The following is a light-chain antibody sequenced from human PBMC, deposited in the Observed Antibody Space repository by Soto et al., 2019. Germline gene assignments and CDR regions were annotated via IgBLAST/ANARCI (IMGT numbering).Light chain of an antibody. J-gene: IGLJ2*01. CDR3: AAWDDSLNAVV. CDR2: SNN. CDR1: SSNIGSNS. Sequence: QSVLTQPPSASGTPGQRVSISCSGGSSNIGSNSVNWYQQLPGPAPKLLIYSNNQRPSGVPDRFSGSKSGTSASLAISGLQSEDEADYYCAAWDDSLNAVVFGGGTKVTVL. V-gene: IGLV1-44*01.